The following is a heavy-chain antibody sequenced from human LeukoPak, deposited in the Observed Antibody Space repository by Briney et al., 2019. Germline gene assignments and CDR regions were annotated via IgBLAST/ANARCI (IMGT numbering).Heavy chain of an antibody. CDR1: GFTFSYYS. J-gene: IGHJ6*03. D-gene: IGHD6-13*01. CDR2: ISGGSSLK. Sequence: GGSLRLSCAASGFTFSYYSMHWVRQAPGRGLEWVSFISGGSSLKFYSDSVRGRFTISRDNAKNILYLQMNSLRVEDTAVYYCAKVDRGDYSRSPVTYYNYDMNICGKRTTVTASS. V-gene: IGHV3-21*01. CDR3: AKVDRGDYSRSPVTYYNYDMNI.